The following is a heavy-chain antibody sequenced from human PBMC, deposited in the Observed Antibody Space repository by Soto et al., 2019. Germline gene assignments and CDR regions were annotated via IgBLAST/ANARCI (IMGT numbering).Heavy chain of an antibody. CDR1: GGSISSGDYY. J-gene: IGHJ6*02. D-gene: IGHD3-3*01. CDR2: INHSGST. Sequence: SETLSLTCTVSGGSISSGDYYWSWIRQPPGKGLEWIGYINHSGSTNYNPSLKSRVTISVDTSKNQFSLKLSSVTAADTAVYYCARDPQLLEWLDYYYYGMDVWGQGTTVTVSS. V-gene: IGHV4-30-4*01. CDR3: ARDPQLLEWLDYYYYGMDV.